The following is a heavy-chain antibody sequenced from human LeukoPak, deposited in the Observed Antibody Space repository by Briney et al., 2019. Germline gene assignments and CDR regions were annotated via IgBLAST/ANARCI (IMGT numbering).Heavy chain of an antibody. D-gene: IGHD1-26*01. V-gene: IGHV3-48*04. CDR3: ARDATWSSDY. CDR1: GFPFGSYS. J-gene: IGHJ4*02. Sequence: GGSLRLSCAASGFPFGSYSMNWVRQAPGKGLELVSHIFGGGGTTTVYADSVKGRFTVSRDDAKNSLYLQMSSLRAEDTAIYYCARDATWSSDYWGQGTLVTVSS. CDR2: IFGGGGTTT.